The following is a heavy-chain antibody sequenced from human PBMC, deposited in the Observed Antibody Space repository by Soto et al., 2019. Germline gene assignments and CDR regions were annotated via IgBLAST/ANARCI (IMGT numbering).Heavy chain of an antibody. V-gene: IGHV1-2*02. Sequence: ASVKVSCKASGYTFSDYYLHWVRQAPGQGLEWMGWINPKSGGTYYPQQFLGRVTMTRDTSITTAHMELSRLRSDDTAVYYCARGKSITGNSVRFDPWGQGTLVTVSS. D-gene: IGHD1-20*01. J-gene: IGHJ5*02. CDR3: ARGKSITGNSVRFDP. CDR1: GYTFSDYY. CDR2: INPKSGGT.